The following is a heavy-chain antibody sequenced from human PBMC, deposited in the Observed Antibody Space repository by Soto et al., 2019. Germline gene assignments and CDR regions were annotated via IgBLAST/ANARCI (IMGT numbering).Heavy chain of an antibody. CDR2: IIPIFGTA. Sequence: QVQLVQSGAEVKKPGSSVKVSCKASGGTFSSYAISWVRQAPGQGLEWMGGIIPIFGTANYAQKFQGRVTITADESTSTGYMERSSLRAEDTAVYYCARGKGDYDYVWGSFAFDIWGQGTMVTVSS. CDR3: ARGKGDYDYVWGSFAFDI. D-gene: IGHD3-16*01. J-gene: IGHJ3*02. V-gene: IGHV1-69*12. CDR1: GGTFSSYA.